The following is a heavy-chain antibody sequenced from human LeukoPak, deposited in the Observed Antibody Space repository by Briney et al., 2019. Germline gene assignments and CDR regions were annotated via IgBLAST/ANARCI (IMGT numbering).Heavy chain of an antibody. D-gene: IGHD1-14*01. CDR3: AKDRETTASGTFDY. V-gene: IGHV3-74*01. Sequence: GGSLRLSCTGSGFIFSSYWMHWVRQAPGKGLVWVSRINGDGSTTNYADSVKGRFTISRDNSKNTLYLQMNSLRAEDTAVYYCAKDRETTASGTFDYWGQGALVTVSS. CDR1: GFIFSSYW. J-gene: IGHJ4*02. CDR2: INGDGSTT.